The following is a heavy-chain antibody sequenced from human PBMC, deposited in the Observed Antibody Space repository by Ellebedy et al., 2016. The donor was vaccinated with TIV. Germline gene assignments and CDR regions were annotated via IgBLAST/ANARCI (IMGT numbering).Heavy chain of an antibody. CDR2: TSYFGDT. CDR3: ARAYGEFESFDY. CDR1: GGSISSYY. V-gene: IGHV4-59*01. Sequence: SETLSLXXTVSGGSISSYYWSWIQQLPGKGLEWIGHTSYFGDTNHNPSLKSRVTISLDTPKNHFSLKLTSVTPADTAVYYCARAYGEFESFDYWGQGTLVTVSS. J-gene: IGHJ4*02. D-gene: IGHD4-17*01.